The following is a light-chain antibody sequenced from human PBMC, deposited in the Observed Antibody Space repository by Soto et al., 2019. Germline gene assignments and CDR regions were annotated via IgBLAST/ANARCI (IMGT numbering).Light chain of an antibody. CDR1: QSLLHSNGYNY. CDR2: DAS. Sequence: TQSQLSLPVTPGEPASISCRSSQSLLHSNGYNYLAWYQQKPGKAPKLLIYDASTLESGVPSRFSGSGSGTDFTLTISSLQPEDFAPYYCQQLNSYPLPFAGGTKVDIK. CDR3: QQLNSYPLP. J-gene: IGKJ4*01. V-gene: IGKV1-13*02.